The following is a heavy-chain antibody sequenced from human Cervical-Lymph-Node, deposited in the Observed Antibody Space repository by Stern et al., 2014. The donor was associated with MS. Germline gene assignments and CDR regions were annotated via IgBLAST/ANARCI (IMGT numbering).Heavy chain of an antibody. D-gene: IGHD6-13*01. CDR2: ITPLFGTA. Sequence: VQLVESGAEVKKPGSSVKVSCRASGDTFSNVDIGWVRQAPGQGPEWLGGITPLFGTANYPQKFQGRVTLSADESTSTTYMELSSLTSTDTAIYYCARHQGGIAAYWGQGTLVTVSS. CDR3: ARHQGGIAAY. V-gene: IGHV1-69*01. J-gene: IGHJ4*02. CDR1: GDTFSNVD.